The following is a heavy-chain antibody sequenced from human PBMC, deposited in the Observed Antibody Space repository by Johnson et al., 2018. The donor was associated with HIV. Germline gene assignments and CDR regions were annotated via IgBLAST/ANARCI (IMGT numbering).Heavy chain of an antibody. V-gene: IGHV3-64*01. CDR1: GFTFDDYA. CDR3: AKGDPSRYAFDF. J-gene: IGHJ3*01. Sequence: VQLVESGGGLVQPGRSLRLSCAASGFTFDDYAMHWVRQAPGKGLEYVSAISSNGGSTYYANSVKGRFTMSRDNSQDTLYLQMNSLTVDDRAIYFCAKGDPSRYAFDFWGLGTLVTVSS. CDR2: ISSNGGST.